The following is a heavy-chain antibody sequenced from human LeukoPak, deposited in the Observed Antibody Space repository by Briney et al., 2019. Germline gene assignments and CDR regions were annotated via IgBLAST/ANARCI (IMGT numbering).Heavy chain of an antibody. CDR1: GGSFSGYY. V-gene: IGHV4-34*01. CDR3: ARDPYSSSWYGYYYGMDV. Sequence: PSETLSLTCAVYGGSFSGYYWSWIRQPPGKGLEWIGEINHSGSTNYNPSLKSRVTISVDTSKNQFSLKLSSVTAAGTAVYYCARDPYSSSWYGYYYGMDVWGQGTTVTVSS. D-gene: IGHD6-13*01. CDR2: INHSGST. J-gene: IGHJ6*02.